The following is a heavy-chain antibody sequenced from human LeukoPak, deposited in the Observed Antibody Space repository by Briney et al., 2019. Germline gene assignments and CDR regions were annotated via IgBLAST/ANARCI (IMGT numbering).Heavy chain of an antibody. J-gene: IGHJ4*02. Sequence: GGSLRLSCAASGFTFSSYWMSWVRQAPGKGLEWVANISKDGGEKYYVDSVKGRFTISRDNAKNSLYLQMNSLRADDTAVYYCVKDSPPRYSGSPPAYWGQGTLVTVSS. D-gene: IGHD1-26*01. CDR1: GFTFSSYW. CDR2: ISKDGGEK. CDR3: VKDSPPRYSGSPPAY. V-gene: IGHV3-7*03.